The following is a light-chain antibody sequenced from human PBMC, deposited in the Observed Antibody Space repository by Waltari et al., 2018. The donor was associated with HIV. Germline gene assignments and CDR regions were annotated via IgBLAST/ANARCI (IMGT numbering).Light chain of an antibody. CDR1: SSDVGGYNY. CDR2: DVS. Sequence: QSALTQPASVSGSPGQSITISCTGTSSDVGGYNYVSWYQQHPGKAPQLMIYDVSYPPSGVSNRFSGYKSGNTAALTISGLQADDEADYYCSSYTSSSTLVFGGGTKLTVL. J-gene: IGLJ2*01. CDR3: SSYTSSSTLV. V-gene: IGLV2-14*01.